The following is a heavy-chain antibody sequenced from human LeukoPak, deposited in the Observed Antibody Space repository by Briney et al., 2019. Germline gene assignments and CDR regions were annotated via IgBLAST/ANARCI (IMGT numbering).Heavy chain of an antibody. CDR2: IQTDGST. CDR1: GFTFTNFW. V-gene: IGHV3-74*01. Sequence: GGSLTLSCAASGFTFTNFWMNWVRQTPGQGLMWVSRIQTDGSTRYAESVKGRFTISRDNAKNTVYLQMNTLSAEDTAIYYCARGLHWNDFNWFDSWGQGTLVTVSS. D-gene: IGHD1-1*01. J-gene: IGHJ5*01. CDR3: ARGLHWNDFNWFDS.